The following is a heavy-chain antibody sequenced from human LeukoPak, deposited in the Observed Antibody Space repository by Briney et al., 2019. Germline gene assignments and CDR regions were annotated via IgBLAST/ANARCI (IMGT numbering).Heavy chain of an antibody. CDR1: GGTFSSYA. CDR3: ARDLPTVTTVFDY. J-gene: IGHJ4*02. CDR2: IIPILGIA. D-gene: IGHD4-11*01. Sequence: SVKVSCKASGGTFSSYAISWVRQAPGQGLEWMGRIIPILGIANYAQKFQGRVTITADKSTSTAYMELSSLRSEDTAVYYCARDLPTVTTVFDYWGQGTLVTVSS. V-gene: IGHV1-69*04.